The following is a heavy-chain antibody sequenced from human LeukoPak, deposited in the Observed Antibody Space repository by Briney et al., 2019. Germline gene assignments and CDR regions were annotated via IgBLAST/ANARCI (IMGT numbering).Heavy chain of an antibody. CDR2: ICYSGSS. Sequence: SETLSLTCHVPGHCISSYCWRCIRQPPGNGMEWIAYICYSGSSNYNPSLKIRVSISADTSKNQFSLKLSSVTAADTAVYYCARDGGVGANKVDYWGQGTLVTVSS. D-gene: IGHD1-26*01. V-gene: IGHV4-59*01. CDR1: GHCISSYC. J-gene: IGHJ4*02. CDR3: ARDGGVGANKVDY.